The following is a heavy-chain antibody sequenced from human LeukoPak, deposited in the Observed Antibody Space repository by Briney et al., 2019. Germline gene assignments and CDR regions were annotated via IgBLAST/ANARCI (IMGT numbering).Heavy chain of an antibody. Sequence: SETLSLTCTVSGGSISSYYWGWIRQPAGKGLEWIGRIYTSGSTNYNPSLKSRVTMSVATSKNQFSLKLSSVTAADTAVYYCARGDIWGGIEYSDIWGQGTMVTVSS. D-gene: IGHD3-16*01. V-gene: IGHV4-4*07. J-gene: IGHJ3*02. CDR3: ARGDIWGGIEYSDI. CDR2: IYTSGST. CDR1: GGSISSYY.